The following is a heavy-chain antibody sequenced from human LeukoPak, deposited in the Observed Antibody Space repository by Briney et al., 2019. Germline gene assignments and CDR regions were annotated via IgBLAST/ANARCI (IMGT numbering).Heavy chain of an antibody. J-gene: IGHJ4*02. Sequence: GGSLRLSCAASGFTFSGSAMHWVRQASGKGLEWVGRIRSKADSYATSYAASVKGRFTISRDDSKNTAYLQMNSLKTEDTAVYYCTRGHRGGSGSYPSLDNWGQGTLVTVS. CDR2: IRSKADSYAT. D-gene: IGHD3-10*01. CDR1: GFTFSGSA. CDR3: TRGHRGGSGSYPSLDN. V-gene: IGHV3-73*01.